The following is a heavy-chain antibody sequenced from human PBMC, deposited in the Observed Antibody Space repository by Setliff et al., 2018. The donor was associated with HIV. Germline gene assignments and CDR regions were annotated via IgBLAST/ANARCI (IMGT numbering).Heavy chain of an antibody. CDR1: NGSISSGTFY. J-gene: IGHJ5*02. CDR3: ARDFKRYNSPCRFDP. CDR2: INTSGST. V-gene: IGHV4-61*02. Sequence: SETLSLTCTVANGSISSGTFYWNWIRQPAGKGLEWIGRINTSGSTNYNPSLKSRVTISVDKSQNQFSLKLSSVTAADTAVYYCARDFKRYNSPCRFDPWGQGTLVTVSS. D-gene: IGHD6-13*01.